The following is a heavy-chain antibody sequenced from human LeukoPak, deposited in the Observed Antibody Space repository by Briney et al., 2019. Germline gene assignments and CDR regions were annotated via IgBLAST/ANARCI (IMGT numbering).Heavy chain of an antibody. CDR2: IFGSGGSA. J-gene: IGHJ4*02. D-gene: IGHD6-19*01. CDR1: GFTFNSYA. Sequence: GGSLRLSCAASGFTFNSYAMYWVRQAPGKGLEWVSGIFGSGGSAHYADSVKGRFTISRDNSKNTVYLQMNSLRAEDTAVYYCAKTTTVDSSGRYPGWPVDYWGQGALVTVSS. V-gene: IGHV3-23*01. CDR3: AKTTTVDSSGRYPGWPVDY.